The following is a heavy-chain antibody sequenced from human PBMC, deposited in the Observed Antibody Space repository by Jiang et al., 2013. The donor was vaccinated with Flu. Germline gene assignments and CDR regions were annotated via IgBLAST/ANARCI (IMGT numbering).Heavy chain of an antibody. CDR2: ISGSSSYI. CDR3: ARDRANFARAFDI. CDR1: GFTFSTYS. V-gene: IGHV3-21*01. D-gene: IGHD2-8*01. J-gene: IGHJ3*02. Sequence: LVKPGGSLRVSCAASGFTFSTYSMNWVRQAPGKGLEWVSSISGSSSYIYYADSVKGRFTISRDNAKNSLYLQMSSLRAEDTAVYYCARDRANFARAFDIWGQGTMVTVSS.